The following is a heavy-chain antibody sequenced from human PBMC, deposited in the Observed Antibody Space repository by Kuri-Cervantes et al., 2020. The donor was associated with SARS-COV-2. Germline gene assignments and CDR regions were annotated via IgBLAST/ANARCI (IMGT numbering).Heavy chain of an antibody. CDR2: ISTDGNNR. Sequence: GGSLRLSCEASGFSFSSFPMHWVRHAPGKGLEWVALISTDGNNRYYVDFLKGRFTISRDNSKNTLHLDMNSLRPVDTGVYYCAKMGDNHSKGDYGNEVWGQGITVTVSS. CDR1: GFSFSSFP. J-gene: IGHJ6*02. V-gene: IGHV3-30*18. D-gene: IGHD3-16*01. CDR3: AKMGDNHSKGDYGNEV.